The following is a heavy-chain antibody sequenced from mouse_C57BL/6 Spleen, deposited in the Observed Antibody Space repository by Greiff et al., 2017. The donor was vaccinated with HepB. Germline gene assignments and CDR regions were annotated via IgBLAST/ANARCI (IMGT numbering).Heavy chain of an antibody. J-gene: IGHJ4*01. D-gene: IGHD1-1*01. Sequence: QVQLQQPGAELVKPGASVKLSCKASGYTFTSYWMHWVKQRPGQGLEWIGMIHPNSGSTNYNEKFKSKATLTVDKSSSTAYMQLSSLTSEDSAVYYCARWEGSSYAMDYWGQGTSVTVSS. CDR3: ARWEGSSYAMDY. CDR1: GYTFTSYW. CDR2: IHPNSGST. V-gene: IGHV1-64*01.